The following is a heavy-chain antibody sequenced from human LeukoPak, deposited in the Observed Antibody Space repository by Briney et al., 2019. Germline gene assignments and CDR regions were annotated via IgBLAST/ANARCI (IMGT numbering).Heavy chain of an antibody. CDR1: GFPFSSYG. J-gene: IGHJ5*02. CDR3: TRNWGSDNWFDP. V-gene: IGHV3-30*03. D-gene: IGHD7-27*01. CDR2: LSYDGSNE. Sequence: GRSLRLSCAASGFPFSSYGMHWVRQAPGKGLEWVAVLSYDGSNEYYADSVKGRFTISRDNSKNTLYLQMNSLRAEDTSVYYCTRNWGSDNWFDPWGQGTLVTVSS.